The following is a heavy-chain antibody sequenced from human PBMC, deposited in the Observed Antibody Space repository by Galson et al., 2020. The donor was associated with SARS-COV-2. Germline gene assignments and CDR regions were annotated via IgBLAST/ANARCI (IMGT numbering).Heavy chain of an antibody. J-gene: IGHJ4*02. Sequence: SETMSLTCAVSGGSISSGNWWSWVRQPPGKGLEWIGEVYHSGSTNYNTSLKSRVTISVDKSKKQFSLKLSSVTAADTAVYYCARDSSFDSSIWYLIYWGQVTLVTVSS. CDR2: VYHSGST. D-gene: IGHD6-13*01. CDR1: GGSISSGNW. V-gene: IGHV4-4*02. CDR3: ARDSSFDSSIWYLIY.